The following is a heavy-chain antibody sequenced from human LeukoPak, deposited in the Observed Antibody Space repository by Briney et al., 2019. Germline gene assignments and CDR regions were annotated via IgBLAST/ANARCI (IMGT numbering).Heavy chain of an antibody. J-gene: IGHJ4*02. CDR2: IRYDGTNK. CDR3: TRNQGYCTGGGCYMDY. CDR1: GFTFSSYG. D-gene: IGHD2-8*02. Sequence: GGSLRLSCAASGFTFSSYGMHWVRHAPGKGLEWVALIRYDGTNKYYTDSVKGRFTISKDNSKNTLYLQMNSLRAEDTAVYYCTRNQGYCTGGGCYMDYWGQGTLGTVSS. V-gene: IGHV3-30*02.